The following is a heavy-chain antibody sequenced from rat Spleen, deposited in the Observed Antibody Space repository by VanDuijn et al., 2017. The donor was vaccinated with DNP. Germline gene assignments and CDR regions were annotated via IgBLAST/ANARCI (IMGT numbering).Heavy chain of an antibody. CDR3: ARGNDGFTY. CDR2: ITNTGGSI. Sequence: EVQLVESGGGPVQPGRSLKLSCVASGFIFSNYWMTWIRQAPGKGLEWVASITNTGGSIYYPDSVKGRFTISRDNAKNTQYLQMDSLRSEDTATYYCARGNDGFTYWGQGTLVTVSS. J-gene: IGHJ3*01. CDR1: GFIFSNYW. V-gene: IGHV5-31*01.